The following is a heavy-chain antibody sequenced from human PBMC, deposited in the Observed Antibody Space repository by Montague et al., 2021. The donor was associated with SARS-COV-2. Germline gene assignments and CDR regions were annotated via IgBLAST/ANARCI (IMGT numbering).Heavy chain of an antibody. Sequence: SETLSLTCTVSGGSISRYSWTWIRQPSGKGLEWIGYIYNSGSTNYNPSLTSRVTISVDTSKNQFSLKLSSVAAADTAVYYCARVGRGSSWYEVAFDIWGQGTVVTVSS. D-gene: IGHD6-13*01. CDR1: GGSISRYS. J-gene: IGHJ3*02. CDR3: ARVGRGSSWYEVAFDI. V-gene: IGHV4-59*01. CDR2: IYNSGST.